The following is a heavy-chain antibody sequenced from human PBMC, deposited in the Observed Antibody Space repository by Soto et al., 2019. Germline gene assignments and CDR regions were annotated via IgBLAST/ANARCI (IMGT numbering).Heavy chain of an antibody. V-gene: IGHV3-7*03. Sequence: GGSLRLSCTASGFMFGSYWMTWVRHVPGKGLQWVANIKRDGSEKYYVDFVKGRFTISRDNADNSVFLDMNNLRVDDTATYYCARVRATDYEIDYWGQGAMVTVYS. CDR1: GFMFGSYW. CDR3: ARVRATDYEIDY. CDR2: IKRDGSEK. D-gene: IGHD4-17*01. J-gene: IGHJ4*02.